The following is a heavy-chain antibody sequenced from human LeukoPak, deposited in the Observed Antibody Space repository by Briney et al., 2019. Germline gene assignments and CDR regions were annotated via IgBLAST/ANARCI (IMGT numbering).Heavy chain of an antibody. V-gene: IGHV3-30*02. J-gene: IGHJ6*03. D-gene: IGHD3-10*01. CDR3: TRAGGLVRGVHYYYYMDV. CDR1: GFTFSTYG. CDR2: IRYDGSDK. Sequence: PGGSLRLSCAASGFTFSTYGMHWVRQAPGKGLEWVAFIRYDGSDKYYADSVKGRFTISRDNSKNTLSLQMNSLRPEDTAVYYCTRAGGLVRGVHYYYYMDVLGKGTTVTISS.